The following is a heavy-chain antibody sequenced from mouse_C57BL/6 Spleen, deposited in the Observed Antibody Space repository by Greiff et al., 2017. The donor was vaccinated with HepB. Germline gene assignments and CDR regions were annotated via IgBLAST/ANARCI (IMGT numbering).Heavy chain of an antibody. D-gene: IGHD2-3*01. J-gene: IGHJ2*01. Sequence: EVQLVESGGGLVQPKGSLKLSCAASGFSFNTYAMNWVRQAPGKGLEWVARIRSKSNNYATYYADSVKDRFTISRDDSESMLYLQMNNLKTEDTAMYYCVRQGYDGYYDYWGQGTTLTVSS. CDR2: IRSKSNNYAT. CDR3: VRQGYDGYYDY. V-gene: IGHV10-1*01. CDR1: GFSFNTYA.